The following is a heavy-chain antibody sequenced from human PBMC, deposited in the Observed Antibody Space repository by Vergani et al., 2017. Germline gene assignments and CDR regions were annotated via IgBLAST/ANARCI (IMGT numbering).Heavy chain of an antibody. D-gene: IGHD6-6*01. CDR3: ARDGAADSSSRMVEGYDY. J-gene: IGHJ4*02. Sequence: QVQLQQWGAGLLKPSETLSLTCAVYGGSFSGYYWSWIRQPPGKGLEWIWEINHSGSTNYNPSLKSRVTISVDTSKNQFSLKLSSVTAADTAVYYCARDGAADSSSRMVEGYDYWGQGTLVTVSS. CDR1: GGSFSGYY. V-gene: IGHV4-34*01. CDR2: INHSGST.